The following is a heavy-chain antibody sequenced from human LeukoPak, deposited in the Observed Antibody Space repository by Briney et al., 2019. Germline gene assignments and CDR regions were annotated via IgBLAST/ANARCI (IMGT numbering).Heavy chain of an antibody. J-gene: IGHJ2*01. D-gene: IGHD3-22*01. Sequence: GGSLRLSCTASGFTFSSYEMNWVRQAPGKGLEWVSYISSSGSTIYYADSVKGRFTISRDNAKNSLYLQMNSLRAEDTAVYYCARVGDSGGYDWYFDLWGRGTLVTVSS. CDR3: ARVGDSGGYDWYFDL. CDR2: ISSSGSTI. CDR1: GFTFSSYE. V-gene: IGHV3-48*03.